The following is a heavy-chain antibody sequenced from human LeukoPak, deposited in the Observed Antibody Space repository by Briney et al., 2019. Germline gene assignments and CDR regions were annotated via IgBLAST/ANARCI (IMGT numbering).Heavy chain of an antibody. CDR3: AREDTIFGVVTSEGYFDY. J-gene: IGHJ4*02. V-gene: IGHV1-2*02. D-gene: IGHD3-3*01. CDR1: GYAFTSYY. CDR2: INPNSGGT. Sequence: ASVKVSCKASGYAFTSYYMHWVRQAPGQGLEWMGWINPNSGGTNYAQKFQGRVTMTRDTSISTAYMELSRLRSDDTAVYYCAREDTIFGVVTSEGYFDYWGQGTLVTVSS.